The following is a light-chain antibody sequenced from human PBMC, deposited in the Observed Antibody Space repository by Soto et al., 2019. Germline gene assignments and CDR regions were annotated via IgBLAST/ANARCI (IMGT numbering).Light chain of an antibody. J-gene: IGKJ2*01. CDR1: QSVSSN. CDR3: QQYYNWPYT. CDR2: GAS. V-gene: IGKV3-15*01. Sequence: EIVMTQSPATLSVAPGERATLSCRASQSVSSNLAWYQQKPGQAPRLLIYGASTRATGIPARFSGSGSGTEFTLTISSLQSEDVAVYHCQQYYNWPYTFGQGTKLEIK.